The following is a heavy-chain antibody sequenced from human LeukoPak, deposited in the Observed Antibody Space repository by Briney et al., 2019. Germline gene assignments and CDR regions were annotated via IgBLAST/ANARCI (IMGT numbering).Heavy chain of an antibody. CDR3: ARGSGYLETFDY. V-gene: IGHV3-30*03. CDR1: GFTFSSAW. J-gene: IGHJ4*02. Sequence: GGSLRLSCAASGFTFSSAWMSWVRQAPGKGLEWVAVISYDGSNKYYADSVKGRFTISRDNSRNTLYLQMNSLRAEDTAVYYCARGSGYLETFDYWGQGTLVTVSS. D-gene: IGHD3-22*01. CDR2: ISYDGSNK.